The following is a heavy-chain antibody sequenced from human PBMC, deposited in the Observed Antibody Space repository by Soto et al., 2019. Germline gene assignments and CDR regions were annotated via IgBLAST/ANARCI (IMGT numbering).Heavy chain of an antibody. D-gene: IGHD2-21*02. CDR1: GGSISSVNYY. CDR2: IYYSGST. J-gene: IGHJ4*02. CDR3: ARQRTSVVTQAYFDV. V-gene: IGHV4-30-4*08. Sequence: LSLTCTVSGGSISSVNYYWSWIRQHPVKGLEWIGYIYYSGSTHYNPSLRSRVSMSIDTSKDQFSLKLKSVTAADTALYFCARQRTSVVTQAYFDVWGPGSLVTVSS.